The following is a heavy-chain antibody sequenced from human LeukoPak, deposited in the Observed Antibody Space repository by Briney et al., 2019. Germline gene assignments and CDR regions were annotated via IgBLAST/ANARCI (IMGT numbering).Heavy chain of an antibody. CDR1: DYSISSGYGYY. Sequence: PSETLSLTCTVSDYSISSGYGYYWGWIRQPPGKGLEWIGNIYHSGITYYNHFNSSLKSRVTISIDTSKNQFSLKLSSVTAADTAVYYCARAYCSGGSCYSSRGMFDPWGQGTLVTVSS. CDR3: ARAYCSGGSCYSSRGMFDP. J-gene: IGHJ5*02. V-gene: IGHV4-38-2*02. D-gene: IGHD2-15*01. CDR2: IYHSGIT.